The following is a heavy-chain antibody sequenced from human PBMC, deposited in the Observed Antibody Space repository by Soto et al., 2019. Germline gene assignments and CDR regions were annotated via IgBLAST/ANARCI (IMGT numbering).Heavy chain of an antibody. V-gene: IGHV3-21*01. J-gene: IGHJ3*02. CDR1: GFTFSSYS. D-gene: IGHD3-16*01. CDR2: ISSSSSYI. CDR3: GAGRPGLGEDSDAFDI. Sequence: GGSLRLSCAASGFTFSSYSMNWVRQAPGKGLEWVSSISSSSSYIYYADSVKGRFTISRDNAKNSLYLQMNSLRAEDTAVYYCGAGRPGLGEDSDAFDIWGQGTMVTVSS.